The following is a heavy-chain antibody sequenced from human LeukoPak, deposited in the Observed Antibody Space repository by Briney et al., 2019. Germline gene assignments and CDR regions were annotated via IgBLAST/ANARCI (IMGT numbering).Heavy chain of an antibody. Sequence: GGSLRLSCEASGFTFSSYALSWVRQAPGKGLEWVAAIGGDSSTYYTGSVSGRFTISRDNSKNTVYLQMSSLRVEDTAVYYCAKKGSYSSGWYGGHYFDSWGQGTLVTVSS. CDR3: AKKGSYSSGWYGGHYFDS. CDR2: IGGDSST. CDR1: GFTFSSYA. J-gene: IGHJ4*01. V-gene: IGHV3-23*01. D-gene: IGHD6-19*01.